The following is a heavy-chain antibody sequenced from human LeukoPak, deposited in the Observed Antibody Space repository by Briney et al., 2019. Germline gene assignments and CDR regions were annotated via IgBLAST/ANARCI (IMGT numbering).Heavy chain of an antibody. J-gene: IGHJ4*02. V-gene: IGHV4-59*01. CDR1: GGSISSYY. CDR3: ARDRGLVAQPYYFDY. D-gene: IGHD6-6*01. Sequence: SETLSLTCTVSGGSISSYYWSWIRQPPGKGLEWIGYIYYSGSTNYNPSLKSRVTISVDTSKNQFSLKLSSVTAADTAVYYCARDRGLVAQPYYFDYWGQGTLVTVSS. CDR2: IYYSGST.